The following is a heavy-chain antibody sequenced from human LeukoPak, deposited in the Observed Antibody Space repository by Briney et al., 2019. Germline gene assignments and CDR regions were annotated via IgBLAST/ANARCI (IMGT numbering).Heavy chain of an antibody. CDR3: ARHGGSGAPDN. D-gene: IGHD3-10*01. Sequence: SEILSLTCTVSDDSISSSDYYWDWIRQPPGKGLEWIGSIYYTGSTHYNPSLKSRVTISVDTSKNHFSLKLNSVTATDTAVYYCARHGGSGAPDNWGQGTLVTVSS. CDR2: IYYTGST. CDR1: DDSISSSDYY. J-gene: IGHJ4*02. V-gene: IGHV4-39*01.